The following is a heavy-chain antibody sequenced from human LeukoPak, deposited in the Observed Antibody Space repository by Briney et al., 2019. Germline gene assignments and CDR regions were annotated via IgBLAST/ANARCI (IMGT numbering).Heavy chain of an antibody. CDR2: ISGGGGST. D-gene: IGHD1-26*01. V-gene: IGHV3-23*01. J-gene: IGHJ4*02. CDR3: AKVENSGSIDY. CDR1: GFTFSSYG. Sequence: GGSLRLSCAASGFTFSSYGMHWARQAPGKGLEWVSAISGGGGSTYYADSVKGRFTISRDNSKNTLYLQMNSLRAEDTAVYYCAKVENSGSIDYWGQGTLVTVSS.